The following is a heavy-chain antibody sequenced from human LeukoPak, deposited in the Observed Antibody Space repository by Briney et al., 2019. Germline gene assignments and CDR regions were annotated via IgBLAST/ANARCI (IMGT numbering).Heavy chain of an antibody. CDR2: ISAYNGNT. CDR1: GYTFTSYG. V-gene: IGHV1-18*01. Sequence: ASVKVSCKASGYTFTSYGISWVRQAPGQGLEWMGWISAYNGNTNYAQKLQGRVTMTTDTSTSTAYMELRSLRSDDTAVYYCARDLSDWNDYYYGVDVWGQGTTVTVSS. J-gene: IGHJ6*02. CDR3: ARDLSDWNDYYYGVDV. D-gene: IGHD1-1*01.